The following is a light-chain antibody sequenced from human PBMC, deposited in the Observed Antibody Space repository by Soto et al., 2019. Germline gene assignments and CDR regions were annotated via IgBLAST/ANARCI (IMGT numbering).Light chain of an antibody. V-gene: IGLV7-46*01. J-gene: IGLJ2*01. CDR2: DTT. Sequence: QAVVTQEPSLTVFPGGTVTLTCGSSTGAVTSGHYPYWFQQKPGQAPRTLIYDTTNKHSWTPARFSGSLVGDKAALTLWGAQPEDEADYYCLLSYNAIRVFGGGTKVTVL. CDR1: TGAVTSGHY. CDR3: LLSYNAIRV.